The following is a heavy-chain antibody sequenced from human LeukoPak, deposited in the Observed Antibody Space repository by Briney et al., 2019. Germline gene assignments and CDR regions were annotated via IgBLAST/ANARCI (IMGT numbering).Heavy chain of an antibody. J-gene: IGHJ4*02. D-gene: IGHD3-10*01. Sequence: QPGRSLRLSCAASGFTFSSYAMHWFRQAPGKGLEGGAVISYDGSNKYYADSVKGRFTISRDNSKNTLYLQMNSLRAEDTAVYYCASGHYYGSGSCPDYWGQGTLVTVSS. CDR2: ISYDGSNK. V-gene: IGHV3-30*04. CDR1: GFTFSSYA. CDR3: ASGHYYGSGSCPDY.